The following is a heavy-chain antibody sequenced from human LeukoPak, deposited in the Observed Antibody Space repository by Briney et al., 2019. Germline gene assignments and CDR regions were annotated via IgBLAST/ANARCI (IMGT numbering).Heavy chain of an antibody. CDR1: GGSFSGCY. J-gene: IGHJ4*02. D-gene: IGHD3-10*01. CDR2: ISHSGST. CDR3: ARDPPGTGG. V-gene: IGHV4-34*01. Sequence: SETLSLTCAVYGGSFSGCYWSWIRQPPGKGLEWIGEISHSGSTNYNPSLKSRVTISVDTSKNQFSLKLSSVTAADTAVYYCARDPPGTGGWGQGTLVTVSS.